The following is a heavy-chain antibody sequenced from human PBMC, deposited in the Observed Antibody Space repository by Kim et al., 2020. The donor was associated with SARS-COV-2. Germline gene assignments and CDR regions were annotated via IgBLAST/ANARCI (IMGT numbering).Heavy chain of an antibody. CDR2: ISSSSYI. CDR3: ARNHLQRWLQLLGFYYGMDV. Sequence: GGSLRLSCAASGFTFSSYSMNWVRQAPGKGLEWVSSISSSSYIYYADSVKGRFTISRDNAKNSLYLQMNSLRAEDTAVYYCARNHLQRWLQLLGFYYGMDVWGQGTTVTVSS. J-gene: IGHJ6*02. V-gene: IGHV3-21*01. D-gene: IGHD5-12*01. CDR1: GFTFSSYS.